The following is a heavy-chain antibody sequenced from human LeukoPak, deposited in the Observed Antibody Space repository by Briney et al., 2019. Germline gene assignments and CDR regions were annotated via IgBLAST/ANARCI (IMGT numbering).Heavy chain of an antibody. CDR3: TTEQQLVPEFDY. V-gene: IGHV3-23*01. CDR1: GITLSNYG. J-gene: IGHJ4*02. D-gene: IGHD6-13*01. CDR2: ISDSGGRT. Sequence: GGSLRLSCAVSGITLSNYGMSWVRQAPGKGLEWVAGISDSGGRTNYADSVKGRFTISRDNPKNTLYLQMNSLRAEDTAVYYCTTEQQLVPEFDYWGQGTLVTVSS.